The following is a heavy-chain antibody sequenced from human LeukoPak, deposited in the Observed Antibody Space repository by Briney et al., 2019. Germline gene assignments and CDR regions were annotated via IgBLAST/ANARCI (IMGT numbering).Heavy chain of an antibody. D-gene: IGHD1-26*01. J-gene: IGHJ4*02. Sequence: GASVKVSRKASGYTFISYGISWVRQAPGQGLEWMGWISAYNGNTNYAQKLQGRVTITTDTSTSTAYMELRSLRSDDTAVYYCARARGGSYQSYYFDYWGQGTLVTVSS. V-gene: IGHV1-18*01. CDR2: ISAYNGNT. CDR1: GYTFISYG. CDR3: ARARGGSYQSYYFDY.